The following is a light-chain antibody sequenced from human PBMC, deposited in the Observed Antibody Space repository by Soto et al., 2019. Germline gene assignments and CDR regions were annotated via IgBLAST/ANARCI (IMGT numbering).Light chain of an antibody. CDR1: TSNIGSNY. CDR2: RNN. J-gene: IGLJ1*01. V-gene: IGLV1-47*01. CDR3: NSRTISNTRV. Sequence: QSVLTQPPSASGTPGQGVTISCSGSTSNIGSNYVYWYQQLPGTAPKLLIYRNNQRPSGVPDRFSGSKSGTSASLAISGLRSDDEADYYCNSRTISNTRVFGTGTKVTV.